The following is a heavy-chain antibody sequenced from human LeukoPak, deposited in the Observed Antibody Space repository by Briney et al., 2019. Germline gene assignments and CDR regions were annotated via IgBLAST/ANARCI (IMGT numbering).Heavy chain of an antibody. CDR3: TTDRGLYDILNGLPGFDY. J-gene: IGHJ4*02. Sequence: PGGSLRLSCAASGFTLSDAWMSWVRQAPGKGLEWVGRIKRETEAGTTYYAAPVKGRFTISRDDSKNTLYLQMNSLTTEDTAVYYCTTDRGLYDILNGLPGFDYWGQGTLVTVSS. CDR2: IKRETEAGTT. CDR1: GFTLSDAW. V-gene: IGHV3-15*01. D-gene: IGHD3-9*01.